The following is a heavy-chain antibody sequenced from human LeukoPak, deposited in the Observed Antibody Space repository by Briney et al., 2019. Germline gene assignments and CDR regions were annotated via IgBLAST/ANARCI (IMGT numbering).Heavy chain of an antibody. CDR1: GFNFTMSP. V-gene: IGHV3-23*01. CDR3: ARLRAQGLRYVLAY. J-gene: IGHJ4*02. Sequence: PGGSLRCKCSGSGFNFTMSPMSRVRQAPGKGLAWVSGITASGGDTSYSDSARGRFTISRDNSKNIVYLEMNSLRVDDTAMYFCARLRAQGLRYVLAYWGQGALVTVSS. D-gene: IGHD2-2*01. CDR2: ITASGGDT.